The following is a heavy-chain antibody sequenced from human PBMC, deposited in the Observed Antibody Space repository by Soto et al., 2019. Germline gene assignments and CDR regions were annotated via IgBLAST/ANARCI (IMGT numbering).Heavy chain of an antibody. Sequence: GGALRHPFSGSGFTFSNYCIHLFRQAPGKGLEWVAVISYDGSNKYYADSVKGRFTISRDNSKNTLYLQLNSLRAEDTAVYYCAKDTYPQYSGSYLFDYWGQGTLVTVS. D-gene: IGHD1-26*01. CDR1: GFTFSNYC. V-gene: IGHV3-30*18. CDR3: AKDTYPQYSGSYLFDY. CDR2: ISYDGSNK. J-gene: IGHJ4*02.